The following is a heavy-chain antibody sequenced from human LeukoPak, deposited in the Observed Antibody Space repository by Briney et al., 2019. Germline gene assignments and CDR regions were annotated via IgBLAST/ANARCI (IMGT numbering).Heavy chain of an antibody. CDR2: INRDGSST. CDR3: ARDDTGNAFDI. J-gene: IGHJ3*02. CDR1: GFTFRRYW. V-gene: IGHV3-74*01. Sequence: GGALRLSCAASGFTFRRYWMHWVRQAPGKGLVWVSRINRDGSSTSYADSVKGRFTISRDNAKNTLYLQMSSLRAEDTALYYCARDDTGNAFDIWGQGTMVIVSS.